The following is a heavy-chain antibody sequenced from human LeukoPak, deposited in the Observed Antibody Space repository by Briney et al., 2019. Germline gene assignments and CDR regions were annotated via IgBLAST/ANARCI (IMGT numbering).Heavy chain of an antibody. CDR3: ASGPSYPAFDY. CDR1: GFTFSHYA. CDR2: IWYDGSHD. V-gene: IGHV3-33*01. Sequence: GGSLRLSCAASGFTFSHYAMHWVRQAPGKGLEWVAVIWYDGSHDTYTDSVKDRFTVSRDNFKNALHLQMNSLRAEDTAVYYCASGPSYPAFDYWGQGTLVTVSS. J-gene: IGHJ4*02. D-gene: IGHD1-26*01.